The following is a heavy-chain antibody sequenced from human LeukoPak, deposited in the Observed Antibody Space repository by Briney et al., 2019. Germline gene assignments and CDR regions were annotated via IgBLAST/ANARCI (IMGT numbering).Heavy chain of an antibody. D-gene: IGHD6-13*01. CDR1: GGSISSGSYY. CDR2: IYTSGST. Sequence: SETLSLTCTVSGGSISSGSYYWSWIRQPAGKGLEWIGRIYTSGSTNYNPSLKSRVTISVDTFKNQFSLKLSSVTAADTAVYYCARIAAGGYYYYYYYMDVWGKGTTVTVSS. CDR3: ARIAAGGYYYYYYYMDV. J-gene: IGHJ6*03. V-gene: IGHV4-61*02.